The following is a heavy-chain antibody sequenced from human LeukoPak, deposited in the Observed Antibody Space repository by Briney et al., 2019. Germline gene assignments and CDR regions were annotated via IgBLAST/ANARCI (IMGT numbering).Heavy chain of an antibody. CDR3: ARSQIQSVNYGMGV. Sequence: SETLSLTCTVSGGSISSYYWSWIRQPPGKGLEWIGYIYYSGSTNYNPSLKSRVTISVDTSKNQFSLKLSSVTAADTAVYYCARSQIQSVNYGMGVWGQGTTVTVSS. CDR1: GGSISSYY. CDR2: IYYSGST. J-gene: IGHJ6*02. V-gene: IGHV4-59*01.